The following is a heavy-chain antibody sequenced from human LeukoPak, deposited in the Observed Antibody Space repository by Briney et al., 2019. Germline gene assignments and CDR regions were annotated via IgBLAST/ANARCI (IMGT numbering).Heavy chain of an antibody. D-gene: IGHD3-10*01. CDR1: GDSVSSNSAT. V-gene: IGHV6-1*01. CDR3: VRDGESANWYFDL. Sequence: SQTLSLTCAIFGDSVSSNSATWNWIRQSPSRGLEWLGRTYYRSKWYNEYAVSVKSRITINPDTSKNQFSLQLNSVTPEDTAVYYCVRDGESANWYFDLWGQGTLVTVSS. CDR2: TYYRSKWYN. J-gene: IGHJ2*01.